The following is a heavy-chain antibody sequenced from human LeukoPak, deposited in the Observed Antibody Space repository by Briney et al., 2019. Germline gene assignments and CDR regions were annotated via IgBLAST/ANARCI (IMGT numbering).Heavy chain of an antibody. CDR3: AASKITMVRGEINWFDP. J-gene: IGHJ5*02. CDR2: ISAYNGNT. D-gene: IGHD3-10*01. Sequence: ASVKVSCKASGYTFTSYGISWVRQAPGQGLEWMGWISAYNGNTNYAQKLQGRVTMTTDTSTSTAYMELRSLRSDDTAVYYRAASKITMVRGEINWFDPWGQGTLVTVSS. CDR1: GYTFTSYG. V-gene: IGHV1-18*01.